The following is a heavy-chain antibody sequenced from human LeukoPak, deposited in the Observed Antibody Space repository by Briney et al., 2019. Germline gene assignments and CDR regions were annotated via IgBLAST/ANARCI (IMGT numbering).Heavy chain of an antibody. CDR1: GGSISSYY. Sequence: KPSETLSLTCTVSGGSISSYYWSWIRQPPGKGLEWIGYIYYSGSTNYNPSLKSRVTISVDTSKNQFSLKLSSVTAADTAVYYCALSGEYCSGGSCYQPSFDYWGQGTLVTVSS. V-gene: IGHV4-59*01. J-gene: IGHJ4*02. D-gene: IGHD2-15*01. CDR2: IYYSGST. CDR3: ALSGEYCSGGSCYQPSFDY.